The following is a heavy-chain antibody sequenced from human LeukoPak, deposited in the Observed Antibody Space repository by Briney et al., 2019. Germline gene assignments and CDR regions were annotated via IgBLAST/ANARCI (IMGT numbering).Heavy chain of an antibody. CDR1: GFTFSDYY. CDR2: ISSSGSTI. V-gene: IGHV3-11*01. CDR3: ARALSRLSYYYGMDV. D-gene: IGHD6-13*01. J-gene: IGHJ6*02. Sequence: AGGSLRLSCAASGFTFSDYYMSWIRQAPGEGLEWVSYISSSGSTIYYADSVKGRFTISRDNAKNSLYLQMNSLRAEDTAVYYCARALSRLSYYYGMDVWGQGTTVTVSS.